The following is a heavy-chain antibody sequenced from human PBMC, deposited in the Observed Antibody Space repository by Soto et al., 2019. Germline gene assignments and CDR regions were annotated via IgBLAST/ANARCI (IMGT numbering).Heavy chain of an antibody. V-gene: IGHV3-64*01. J-gene: IGHJ4*02. D-gene: IGHD2-2*03. Sequence: EVQLVESGGGLVQPGGSLRLSCAASGFTFSSYAMHWVRQAPGKGLEYVSAISSNGGSTYYANSVKGRFTISRDNSKNTLYLQMGSLRAEDMAVYYCARGGPSGGYCSSTSCSRLFDYWGQGTLVTVSS. CDR2: ISSNGGST. CDR3: ARGGPSGGYCSSTSCSRLFDY. CDR1: GFTFSSYA.